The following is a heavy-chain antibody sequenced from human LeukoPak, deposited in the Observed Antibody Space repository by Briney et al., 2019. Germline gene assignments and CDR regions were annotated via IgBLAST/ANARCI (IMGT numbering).Heavy chain of an antibody. D-gene: IGHD6-6*01. CDR2: IYPGDSDT. CDR3: ARPLGQLEEYFQH. CDR1: GYSFTSYW. Sequence: GESLQISCKGSGYSFTSYWIGWVRQLPGKGLEWMVIIYPGDSDTRYSPSFQGQVTISADKSICTAYLQWSSLKASDTAMYYCARPLGQLEEYFQHWGQGALVTVSS. V-gene: IGHV5-51*01. J-gene: IGHJ1*01.